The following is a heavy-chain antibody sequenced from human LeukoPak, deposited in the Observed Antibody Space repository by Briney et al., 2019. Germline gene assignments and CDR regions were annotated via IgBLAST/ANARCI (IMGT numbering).Heavy chain of an antibody. CDR1: GGTFSSYA. D-gene: IGHD2-2*01. V-gene: IGHV1-69*13. CDR3: ARRYCSSTSCPEHYYYMDV. CDR2: IIPIFGTA. J-gene: IGHJ6*03. Sequence: SVKVSCKASGGTFSSYAISWVRQAPGQGLEWMGGIIPIFGTANYAQKFQGRVTITADESTSTAYMELSSLRSEDTAVYYCARRYCSSTSCPEHYYYMDVWGKGTTVTISS.